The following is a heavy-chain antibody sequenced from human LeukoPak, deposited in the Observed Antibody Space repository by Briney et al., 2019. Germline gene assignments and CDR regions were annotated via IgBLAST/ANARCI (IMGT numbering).Heavy chain of an antibody. Sequence: SVKVSRKASGGTFSSSTINWVRQAPGHGLEWVGRIILILGIANYAQKFQGRVTITADKFTSTAYMELSSLIPEDTTMYFCAIIEMTTLRLNPFQAPLDYWGQGTLVTVS. CDR3: AIIEMTTLRLNPFQAPLDY. V-gene: IGHV1-69*02. J-gene: IGHJ4*02. CDR2: IILILGIA. D-gene: IGHD5-24*01. CDR1: GGTFSSST.